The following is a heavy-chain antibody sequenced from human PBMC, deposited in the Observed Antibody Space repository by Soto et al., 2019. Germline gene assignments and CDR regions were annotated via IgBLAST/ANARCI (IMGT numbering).Heavy chain of an antibody. CDR2: ISYDGSNK. V-gene: IGHV3-30-3*01. CDR1: GFTFSSYA. D-gene: IGHD3-3*01. CDR3: ARASAGGGRYYDFWSGYYTDYYYYYGMDV. J-gene: IGHJ6*02. Sequence: XGSLGLSCAASGFTFSSYAMHGVRQAPGKGLEWVAVISYDGSNKYYADSVKGRFTISRDNSKNTLYLQMNSLRAEDTAVYYCARASAGGGRYYDFWSGYYTDYYYYYGMDVWGQGTTVTVSS.